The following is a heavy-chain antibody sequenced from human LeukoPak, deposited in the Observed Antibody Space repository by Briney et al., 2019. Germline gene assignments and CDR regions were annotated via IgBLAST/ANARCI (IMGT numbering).Heavy chain of an antibody. CDR2: ISAYNGNT. V-gene: IGHV1-18*01. CDR3: ARVEHHWELDYPAIAAFDI. Sequence: GASVKVSCKASGYTFTSYGISWVRQAPGQGLEWMGWISAYNGNTNYAQKLQGRVTMTTDTSTSTAYMELRSLRSDDTAVYYCARVEHHWELDYPAIAAFDIRGQGTMVTVSS. CDR1: GYTFTSYG. J-gene: IGHJ3*02. D-gene: IGHD1-1*01.